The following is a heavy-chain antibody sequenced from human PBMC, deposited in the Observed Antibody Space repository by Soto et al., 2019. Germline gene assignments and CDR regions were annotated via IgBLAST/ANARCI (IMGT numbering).Heavy chain of an antibody. CDR1: GGSIRTIY. CDR3: ARESRDTADGLDV. D-gene: IGHD5-18*01. CDR2: IHTSGSS. Sequence: QVQLQESGPGLVKPSETLSLRCSVSGGSIRTIYWTWVRQPAGKGLEWIGRIHTSGSSNYNPSLERLVTPSIDTPRNEFSLKLKSVTVADTTVYYCARESRDTADGLDVWGQGTAVTVSS. V-gene: IGHV4-4*07. J-gene: IGHJ6*02.